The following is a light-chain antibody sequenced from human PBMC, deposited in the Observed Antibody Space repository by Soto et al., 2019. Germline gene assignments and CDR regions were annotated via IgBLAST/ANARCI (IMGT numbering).Light chain of an antibody. J-gene: IGLJ2*01. CDR3: SSYTSSTPVL. CDR1: SSDVGGYDY. Sequence: QSALTQPASVSASPGQSIAISCTGTSSDVGGYDYVSWYQQHPGKAPKLMIYDVSERPSGVSDRFSGSKSGNTASLTISGLHAEDEAHYYCSSYTSSTPVLFGGGTKLTVL. V-gene: IGLV2-14*03. CDR2: DVS.